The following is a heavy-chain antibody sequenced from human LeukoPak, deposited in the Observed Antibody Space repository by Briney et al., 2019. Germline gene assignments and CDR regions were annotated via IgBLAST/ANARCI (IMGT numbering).Heavy chain of an antibody. CDR1: GGTFSSYT. CDR3: ASEYQLLNYYYYGMDV. V-gene: IGHV1-69*02. CDR2: ILPIFGIA. D-gene: IGHD2-2*01. J-gene: IGHJ6*02. Sequence: SVKVSCKASGGTFSSYTISWVRQAPGQGLEWMGRILPIFGIANYAQKFQGRVTITADKSTSTAYMDLSSLRSEDTAVYYCASEYQLLNYYYYGMDVWGQGTTVTVSS.